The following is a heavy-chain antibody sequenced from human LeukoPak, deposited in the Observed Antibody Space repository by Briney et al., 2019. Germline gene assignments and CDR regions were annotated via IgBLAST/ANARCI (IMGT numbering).Heavy chain of an antibody. V-gene: IGHV2-70*11. D-gene: IGHD3-10*01. CDR1: GFSLSTSGMC. Sequence: SGPTLVNPTQTLTLTCTFSGFSLSTSGMCVSWIRQPPGKALEWLARIDWDDDKYYSTSLKTRLTISKDTSKNQVVLTLTNMDPVDTATYYCARSGLWFGDVGPYYYGMDVWGQGTTVTVSS. CDR3: ARSGLWFGDVGPYYYGMDV. CDR2: IDWDDDK. J-gene: IGHJ6*02.